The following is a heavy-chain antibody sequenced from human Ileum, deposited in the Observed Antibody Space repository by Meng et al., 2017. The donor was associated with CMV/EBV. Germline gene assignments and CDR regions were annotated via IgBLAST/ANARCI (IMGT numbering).Heavy chain of an antibody. V-gene: IGHV3-23*04. CDR1: GFTFRNYA. CDR2: IGASGGST. CDR3: ATGPGDFSL. D-gene: IGHD7-27*01. Sequence: EVQRVESGGGLVQPGGSLRLSCAASGFTFRNYAMTWVRQAPGKGLEWVAGIGASGGSTYYADSVSGRFIISRDNSKSMLYLQMNRLRAEDTGVYYCATGPGDFSLWGQGTLVTVSS. J-gene: IGHJ4*02.